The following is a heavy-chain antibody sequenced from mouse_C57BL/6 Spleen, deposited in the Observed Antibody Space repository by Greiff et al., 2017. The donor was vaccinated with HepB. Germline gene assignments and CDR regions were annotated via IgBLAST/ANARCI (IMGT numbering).Heavy chain of an antibody. J-gene: IGHJ3*01. V-gene: IGHV1-54*01. CDR1: GYAFTNYL. CDR2: INPGSGGT. CDR3: ARWGGDSSGYVSFAY. D-gene: IGHD3-2*02. Sequence: VQLQQSGAELVRPGTSEKVSCKASGYAFTNYLIEWVKQRPGQGLEWIGVINPGSGGTNYNEKFKGKATLTADKSSSTAYMQLSSLTSEDSAVYFCARWGGDSSGYVSFAYWGQGTLVTVSA.